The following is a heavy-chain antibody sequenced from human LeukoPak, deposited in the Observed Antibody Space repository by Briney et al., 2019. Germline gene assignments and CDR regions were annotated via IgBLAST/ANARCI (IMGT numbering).Heavy chain of an antibody. CDR3: ASRPRFDTSGYHY. J-gene: IGHJ4*02. CDR1: GFTFSSYA. V-gene: IGHV3-23*01. CDR2: ISGSGGST. D-gene: IGHD3-22*01. Sequence: PGGSLRLSCAASGFTFSSYAMSWVRQAPGKGLEWVSAISGSGGSTYYADSVKGRFTISRDNSKNTLYLQMNSLRAEDTAVYYCASRPRFDTSGYHYWGQGTLVTVSS.